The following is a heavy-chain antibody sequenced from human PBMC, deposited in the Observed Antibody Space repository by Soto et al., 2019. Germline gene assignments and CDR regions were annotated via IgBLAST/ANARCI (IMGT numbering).Heavy chain of an antibody. V-gene: IGHV1-18*01. Sequence: QVQLVQSGAEVKKPGASVKVSCKASGYTFTSYGISWVRQAPGQGLAWMGWISAYNGKTNYAQKLQGRVTMTTDTATSTAYMGMRSLRADDTAVYYSGRRDDFWNGYIDYWGQGTLVTVSS. CDR3: GRRDDFWNGYIDY. J-gene: IGHJ4*02. D-gene: IGHD3-3*01. CDR1: GYTFTSYG. CDR2: ISAYNGKT.